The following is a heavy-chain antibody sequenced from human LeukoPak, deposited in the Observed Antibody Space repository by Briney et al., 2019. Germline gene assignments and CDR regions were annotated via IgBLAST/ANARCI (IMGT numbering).Heavy chain of an antibody. CDR3: ARDKPDYSSSWLIDY. CDR1: GFTFSSYE. D-gene: IGHD6-13*01. CDR2: ISSSGSTI. V-gene: IGHV3-48*03. J-gene: IGHJ4*02. Sequence: GGSLRLSCAASGFTFSSYEMNWVRQAPGKGLEWVSYISSSGSTIYYADSVKGRFTISRDNAKNSLYLQMNSLRAEDTAVYYCARDKPDYSSSWLIDYWGQGTLVTVSS.